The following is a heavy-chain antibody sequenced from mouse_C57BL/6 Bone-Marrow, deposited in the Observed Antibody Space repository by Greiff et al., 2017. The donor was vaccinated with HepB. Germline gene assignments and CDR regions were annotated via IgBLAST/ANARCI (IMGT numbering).Heavy chain of an antibody. CDR2: ISSGGDYI. J-gene: IGHJ1*03. Sequence: EVKVVESGEGLVKPGGSLKLSCAASGFTFSSYAMSWVRQTPEKRLEWVAYISSGGDYIYYADTVKGRFTISRDNARNTLYLQMSSLKSEDTAMYYCTRDRTTVVAPPYWYFDVWGTGTTVTVSS. CDR3: TRDRTTVVAPPYWYFDV. V-gene: IGHV5-9-1*02. CDR1: GFTFSSYA. D-gene: IGHD1-1*01.